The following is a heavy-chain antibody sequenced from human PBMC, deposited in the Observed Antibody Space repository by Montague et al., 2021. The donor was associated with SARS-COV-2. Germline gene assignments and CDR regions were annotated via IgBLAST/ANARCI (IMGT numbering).Heavy chain of an antibody. CDR1: GVPASNTF. V-gene: IGHV4-59*02. D-gene: IGHD3-16*01. CDR2: ISHSGTS. Sequence: SETLSLTCDFSGVPASNTFWSWLRQSPGQGLEWIAYISHSGTSNYNSSLRSRLAISIDMSISRLSLTLTSVAAADSAIHYCATLGAAPLGAPEKGGFDFWGPGTLITVSS. CDR3: ATLGAAPLGAPEKGGFDF. J-gene: IGHJ4*02.